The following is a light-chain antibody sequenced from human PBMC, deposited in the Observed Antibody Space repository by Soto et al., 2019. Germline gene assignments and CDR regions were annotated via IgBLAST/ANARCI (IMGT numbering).Light chain of an antibody. CDR1: QSVLYSSNNKNY. Sequence: DIVMTQSPDSLAVSLGERATINCKSSQSVLYSSNNKNYLAWYQQKPGQPPKLLIYSASTRESGVPDRFSGSGSGTDFTLTISRLQAEDVADYYCQQYFRPWTFGQGTKVEIK. CDR2: SAS. CDR3: QQYFRPWT. J-gene: IGKJ1*01. V-gene: IGKV4-1*01.